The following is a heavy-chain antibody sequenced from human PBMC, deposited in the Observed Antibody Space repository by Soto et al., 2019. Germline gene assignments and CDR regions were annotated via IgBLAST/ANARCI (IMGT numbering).Heavy chain of an antibody. V-gene: IGHV4-34*01. CDR2: INHSGST. J-gene: IGHJ5*02. CDR1: GGSFSGYY. D-gene: IGHD6-13*01. Sequence: SETLSLTCAVYGGSFSGYYWSWIRQPPGKGLEWIGEINHSGSTNYNPSLKSRVTISVDTSKNQFSLKLSSVTAADTAVYYCARVRRPLSIAAAGGWFDPWGQGTLVTVSS. CDR3: ARVRRPLSIAAAGGWFDP.